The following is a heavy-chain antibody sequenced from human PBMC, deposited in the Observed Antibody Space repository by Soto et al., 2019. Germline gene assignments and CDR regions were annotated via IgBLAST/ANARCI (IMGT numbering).Heavy chain of an antibody. V-gene: IGHV3-23*01. Sequence: GSLRLSCAASGFTFSSYAMSWVRQAPGKGLEWVSAISGSGGSTYYADSVKGRFTISRDNSKNTLYLQMNSLRAEDTAVYYCAKESNMGSSSYYYYYMDVWGKGTTVTVSS. CDR3: AKESNMGSSSYYYYYMDV. CDR2: ISGSGGST. CDR1: GFTFSSYA. D-gene: IGHD6-6*01. J-gene: IGHJ6*03.